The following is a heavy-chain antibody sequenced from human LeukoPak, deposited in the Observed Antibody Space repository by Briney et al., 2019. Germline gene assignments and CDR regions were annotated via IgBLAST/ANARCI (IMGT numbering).Heavy chain of an antibody. J-gene: IGHJ6*02. CDR1: GGSISSGDYY. V-gene: IGHV4-30-4*01. Sequence: SQTLSLTCTVSGGSISSGDYYWSWIRQPPGKGLEWIGYIYYSGSTYYNPSLKSRVTISVDTSKNQFSLKLSSVTAADTAVYYCARVHIAANDIMDVWGQGTTVTVSS. D-gene: IGHD6-6*01. CDR2: IYYSGST. CDR3: ARVHIAANDIMDV.